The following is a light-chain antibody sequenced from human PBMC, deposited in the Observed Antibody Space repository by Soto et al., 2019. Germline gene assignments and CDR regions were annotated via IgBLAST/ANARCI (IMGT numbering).Light chain of an antibody. J-gene: IGKJ1*01. CDR3: QQSFIIPA. Sequence: TQVPQTPSPLSASVGDSVTITFRASQSIRSYLNWYQQKPGKAPKLLIYAASSLQSGVPSRFSGSGSGTDFTLTISSLQPEDFATYYCQQSFIIPAFAQGSKV. CDR1: QSIRSY. CDR2: AAS. V-gene: IGKV1-39*01.